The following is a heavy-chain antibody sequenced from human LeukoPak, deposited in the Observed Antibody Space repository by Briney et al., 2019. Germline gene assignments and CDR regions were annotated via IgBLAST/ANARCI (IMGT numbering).Heavy chain of an antibody. V-gene: IGHV3-7*01. J-gene: IGHJ4*02. Sequence: GSLRLSCEASGFTFTDHWMSWVRQAPGKGLEWVANIREDGGEKKSVDSLKGRFTISRDNARNSLFLHINSLRADDTAVYYCARCDDGFYHPVSFDYWGQGTLVTVSS. CDR2: IREDGGEK. CDR3: ARCDDGFYHPVSFDY. D-gene: IGHD5-24*01. CDR1: GFTFTDHW.